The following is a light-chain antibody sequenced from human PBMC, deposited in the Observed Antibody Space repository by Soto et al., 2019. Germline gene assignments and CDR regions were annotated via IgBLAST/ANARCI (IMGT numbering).Light chain of an antibody. Sequence: EIVLTPSPGTLSLSPGERATLSCRASRSVSSSFLSWYQQKPRQAPRLLIYGASTRATGIPDRCSGSGAGTAFTLTISRLEPEDFAVYYCQQYGSSPAWTFGQGTKVDIK. J-gene: IGKJ1*01. V-gene: IGKV3-20*01. CDR3: QQYGSSPAWT. CDR1: RSVSSSF. CDR2: GAS.